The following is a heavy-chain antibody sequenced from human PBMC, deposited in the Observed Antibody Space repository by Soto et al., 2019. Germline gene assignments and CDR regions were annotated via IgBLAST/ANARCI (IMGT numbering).Heavy chain of an antibody. J-gene: IGHJ6*03. D-gene: IGHD2-15*01. CDR2: IGTAGDT. CDR1: GFTFSSYD. Sequence: GGSLRLSCAASGFTFSSYDMHWVRQATGKGLEWVSAIGTAGDTYYPGSVKGRFTISRENAKNSLYLQMNSLRAGDTAVYYCARGPPCSGGTCEFYYYYYMDVWGKGTTVTVSS. V-gene: IGHV3-13*01. CDR3: ARGPPCSGGTCEFYYYYYMDV.